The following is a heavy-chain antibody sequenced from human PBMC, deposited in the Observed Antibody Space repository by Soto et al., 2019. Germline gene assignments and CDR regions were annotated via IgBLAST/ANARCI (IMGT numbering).Heavy chain of an antibody. CDR1: GSTVGTYN. CDR3: ARKLSGAVQGWAYGMDV. D-gene: IGHD1-26*01. V-gene: IGHV3-53*02. CDR2: TYSGGST. Sequence: EVHLVESGGALRNPGGSLRLPWRAPGSTVGTYNLIGVGRPPVKGLEWVSVTYSGGSTQYADSVKGRFTVSRDNSKNTLYLQMSSLRDEDTAVYYCARKLSGAVQGWAYGMDVWGRGTTVTVSS. J-gene: IGHJ6*02.